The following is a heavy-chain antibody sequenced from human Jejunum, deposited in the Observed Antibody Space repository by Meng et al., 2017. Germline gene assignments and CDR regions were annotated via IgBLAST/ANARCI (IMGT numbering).Heavy chain of an antibody. CDR1: GFTFRNSW. CDR2: IKQDGSEE. CDR3: ARDLLGVFMVRGSIAYQYYGMDV. D-gene: IGHD3-10*01. J-gene: IGHJ6*02. Sequence: GGSLRLSCAASGFTFRNSWMSWVRQAPGKGLEWVANIKQDGSEEYYVDSVKGRFSISRDNAKNSLHLQMNSLRAEDTAVYYCARDLLGVFMVRGSIAYQYYGMDVWGQGTTVTVSS. V-gene: IGHV3-7*01.